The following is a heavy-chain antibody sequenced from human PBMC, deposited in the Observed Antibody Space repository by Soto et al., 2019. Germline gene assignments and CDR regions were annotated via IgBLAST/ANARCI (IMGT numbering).Heavy chain of an antibody. D-gene: IGHD3-22*01. Sequence: DVQLVESGGGLDKPGGSLRLSCAASGFTFSRYSMTWVRQTPGKGLEWVSSITTSSDVYYADSLKGRFTISRDNAKNSLYLHMNSLRAEDTAVYYCATDYYFDTSPRIGAFDIWGQGTMVTVSS. V-gene: IGHV3-21*01. CDR3: ATDYYFDTSPRIGAFDI. CDR1: GFTFSRYS. J-gene: IGHJ3*02. CDR2: ITTSSDV.